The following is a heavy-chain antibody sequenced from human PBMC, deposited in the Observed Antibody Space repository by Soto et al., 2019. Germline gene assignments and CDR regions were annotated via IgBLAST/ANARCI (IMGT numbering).Heavy chain of an antibody. J-gene: IGHJ5*02. V-gene: IGHV3-53*01. CDR3: ARAKSRHADTPLGH. Sequence: GGSLRLSCAASGFTVSNYYMSWVRQAPGRGLQWVSVIYTAGPTYYADSVKGRCTISRDESKNTLYFQMDNLRDEDTDTNYCARAKSRHADTPLGHWGAGTLVKASS. CDR1: GFTVSNYY. CDR2: IYTAGPT. D-gene: IGHD2-8*01.